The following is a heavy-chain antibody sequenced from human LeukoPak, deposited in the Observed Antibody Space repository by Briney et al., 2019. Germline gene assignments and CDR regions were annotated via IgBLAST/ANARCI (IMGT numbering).Heavy chain of an antibody. CDR2: IYYSGST. CDR3: ARDRENLRYFDPYYYYYYGMDV. D-gene: IGHD3-9*01. J-gene: IGHJ6*02. CDR1: GGSISSYY. Sequence: SETLSLTCTVSGGSISSYYWSWIRQPPGKGLEWIGYIYYSGSTNYNPSLKSRVTISVDTSKNQFSLKLSSVTAADTAVYYCARDRENLRYFDPYYYYYYGMDVWGQGTTVTVSS. V-gene: IGHV4-59*12.